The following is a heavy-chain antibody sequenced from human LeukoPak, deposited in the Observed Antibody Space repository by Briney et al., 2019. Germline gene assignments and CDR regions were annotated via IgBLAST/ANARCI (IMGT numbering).Heavy chain of an antibody. D-gene: IGHD5-12*01. CDR3: ARDRGYYYGMDV. CDR2: ISSDGTNK. J-gene: IGHJ6*02. Sequence: GGSLRLSCAASGFTFSSYALHWVRQAPGKGLEWVTIISSDGTNKYYADSVKGRFTISRDNSKNTLYLQMNSLRAEDTAVYYCARDRGYYYGMDVWGQGTTVTVSS. V-gene: IGHV3-30-3*01. CDR1: GFTFSSYA.